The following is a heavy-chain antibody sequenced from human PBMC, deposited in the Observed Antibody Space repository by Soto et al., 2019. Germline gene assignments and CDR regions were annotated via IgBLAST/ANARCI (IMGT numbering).Heavy chain of an antibody. CDR2: IYHSGST. Sequence: SETLSLTCTVSGGSISSSNWWNWVRQPPGKGLEWIGEIYHSGSTNYNPSLKSRVTISVDKSKNQFSLKLNSVTAADTAVYYCARGYYGSGRSDYWGQGTLVTVSS. J-gene: IGHJ4*02. CDR1: GGSISSSNW. V-gene: IGHV4-4*02. CDR3: ARGYYGSGRSDY. D-gene: IGHD3-10*01.